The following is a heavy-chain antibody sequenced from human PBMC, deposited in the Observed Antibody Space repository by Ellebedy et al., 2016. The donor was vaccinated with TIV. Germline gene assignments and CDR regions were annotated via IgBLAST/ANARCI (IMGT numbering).Heavy chain of an antibody. CDR3: ARENYDFWSGYYTLFDF. CDR1: GGSIGGSY. CDR2: IYTSAST. V-gene: IGHV4-4*07. Sequence: SETLSLXXTVSGGSIGGSYWSCIRQPAGKGLEWIGRIYTSASTNYNPSLKSRVTMSVDTSMNHFSLNLSSVTAADTAVYYCARENYDFWSGYYTLFDFWGQGTLVTVSS. J-gene: IGHJ4*02. D-gene: IGHD3-3*01.